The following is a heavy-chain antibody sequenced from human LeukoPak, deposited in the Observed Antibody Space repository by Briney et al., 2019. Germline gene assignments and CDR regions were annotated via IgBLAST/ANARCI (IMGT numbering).Heavy chain of an antibody. CDR3: ARVIRLGAPDY. V-gene: IGHV4-38-2*02. D-gene: IGHD1-26*01. CDR1: GYSISSGYY. Sequence: PSETLSLTCTVSGYSISSGYYWGWIRQPPGKGLEWIGSIYHSGSTYYNPSLKSRVTISVDTSKNQFSLKLSSVTAADTAVYYCARVIRLGAPDYWGQGTLVTVSS. CDR2: IYHSGST. J-gene: IGHJ4*02.